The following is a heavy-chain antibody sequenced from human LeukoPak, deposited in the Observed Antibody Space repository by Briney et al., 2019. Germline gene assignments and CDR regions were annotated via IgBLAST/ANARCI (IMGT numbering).Heavy chain of an antibody. CDR3: ARYFGEYSAYFDY. V-gene: IGHV4-34*01. Sequence: PSETLSLTCAVYGGSFSGYYWSWIRQPPGKGLEWIGEINHSGSTNYNPSLKSRVTISVDTSKNQFSLKLSSLTAADTAVYYCARYFGEYSAYFDYWGQGTLVTVSS. CDR2: INHSGST. CDR1: GGSFSGYY. J-gene: IGHJ4*02. D-gene: IGHD4-17*01.